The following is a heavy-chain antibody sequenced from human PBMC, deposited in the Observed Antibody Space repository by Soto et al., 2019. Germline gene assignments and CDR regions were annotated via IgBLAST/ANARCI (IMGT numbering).Heavy chain of an antibody. D-gene: IGHD3-3*01. CDR1: GASVRSDYYY. J-gene: IGHJ4*02. Sequence: QVQLQEPGPGLVEPSQTLSLTCTVSGASVRSDYYYWSWIRQPPGRGLEWIGHIYNSGSTYSNPSLKSRVTVSLDTSKNQFSLKLSSVTAADTAVYYCVRGPSADKVDYWGQGTLVTVSS. V-gene: IGHV4-30-4*01. CDR3: VRGPSADKVDY. CDR2: IYNSGST.